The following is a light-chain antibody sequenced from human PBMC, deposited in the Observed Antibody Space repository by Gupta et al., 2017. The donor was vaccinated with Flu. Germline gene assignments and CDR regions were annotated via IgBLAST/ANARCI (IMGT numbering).Light chain of an antibody. CDR1: QSLLHSNGYHN. CDR2: LGS. J-gene: IGKJ4*01. Sequence: DSVMTLSPLSLSVTPGEPASISCRSSQSLLHSNGYHNLDWYLQKPGQSPQLLIYLGSNRASGVPDRFSGSGSGTDFTLKISRVEAEDVGVYYCSQAPQTPLTFGGGTKLEIK. CDR3: SQAPQTPLT. V-gene: IGKV2-28*01.